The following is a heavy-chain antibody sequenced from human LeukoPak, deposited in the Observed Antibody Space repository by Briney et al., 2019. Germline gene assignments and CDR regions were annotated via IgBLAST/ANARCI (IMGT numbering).Heavy chain of an antibody. Sequence: PGGSLRLSCAASGFTFSSYGMHWVRQAPGKGLEWVAVISYDGSNKYYADSVKGRFTISRDNSKNTLYPQMNSLRAEDTAVYYCAKDIAARPTIDYWGQGTLVTVSS. J-gene: IGHJ4*02. CDR2: ISYDGSNK. D-gene: IGHD6-6*01. CDR3: AKDIAARPTIDY. CDR1: GFTFSSYG. V-gene: IGHV3-30*18.